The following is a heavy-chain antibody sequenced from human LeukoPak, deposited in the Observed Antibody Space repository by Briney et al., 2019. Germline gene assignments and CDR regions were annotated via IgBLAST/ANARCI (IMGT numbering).Heavy chain of an antibody. CDR2: IYHSGST. CDR1: GGSFSSYY. CDR3: ARWGSSYSFDY. D-gene: IGHD3-10*01. J-gene: IGHJ4*02. Sequence: SETLSLTCTVSGGSFSSYYWNWIRQPPGKGLEWIGYIYHSGSTSYNPSLKSRVTIPVDTSKNQFSLKLSSVTASDTAVYYCARWGSSYSFDYWGQGTLVTVSS. V-gene: IGHV4-59*08.